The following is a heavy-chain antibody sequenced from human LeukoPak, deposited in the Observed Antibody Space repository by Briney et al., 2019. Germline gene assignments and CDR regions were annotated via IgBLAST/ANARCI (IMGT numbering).Heavy chain of an antibody. Sequence: SETLSLTCTVSGGSISSSSYYWGWIRQPPGKGLEWIGSIYYSGSTYYNPSLKSRVTIFVDTSKNQFSLKLSSVTAADTAVYYCARPAGYGSGSYKSGWFDPWGQGTLVTVSS. CDR1: GGSISSSSYY. CDR3: ARPAGYGSGSYKSGWFDP. D-gene: IGHD3-10*01. J-gene: IGHJ5*02. V-gene: IGHV4-39*01. CDR2: IYYSGST.